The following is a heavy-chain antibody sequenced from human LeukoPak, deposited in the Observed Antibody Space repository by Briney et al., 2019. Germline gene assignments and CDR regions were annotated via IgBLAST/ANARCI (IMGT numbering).Heavy chain of an antibody. CDR2: IKQGGSEI. Sequence: GGSLSLSCAPSGFSFNHYWMKWVRQAAGRGLEWVANIKQGGSEIYYAHSVKGRFTISRDNATNSLYMQMSSLRAEDTAVYYCARDRGAWGVGSGMDVWGQGTTVTVSS. V-gene: IGHV3-7*01. CDR1: GFSFNHYW. D-gene: IGHD3-16*01. J-gene: IGHJ6*02. CDR3: ARDRGAWGVGSGMDV.